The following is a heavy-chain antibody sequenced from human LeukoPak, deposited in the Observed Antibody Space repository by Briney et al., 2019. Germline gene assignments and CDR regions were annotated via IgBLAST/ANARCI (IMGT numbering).Heavy chain of an antibody. V-gene: IGHV3-30*18. CDR3: AKDRGEYGGGTGFYYYCGMDV. CDR1: GFTFSSYG. Sequence: PGRSLRLSCAASGFTFSSYGMHWVRQAPGKGLEWVAVISYDGSNKYYANSVKGRFTISRDNSKNTLYLQMNSMRAEDTAVYYCAKDRGEYGGGTGFYYYCGMDVWGQGTTVTVSS. J-gene: IGHJ6*02. D-gene: IGHD4-17*01. CDR2: ISYDGSNK.